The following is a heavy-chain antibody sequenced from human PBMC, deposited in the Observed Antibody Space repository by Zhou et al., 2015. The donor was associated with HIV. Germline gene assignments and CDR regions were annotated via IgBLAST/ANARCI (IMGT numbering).Heavy chain of an antibody. CDR1: GGAFSNYA. CDR2: IIPVLNKI. D-gene: IGHD7-27*01. V-gene: IGHV1-69*06. CDR3: AREGWGSWYLDL. J-gene: IGHJ2*01. Sequence: QVQLVQSGAEVKKPGSSVKVSCKASGGAFSNYAFSWVRQAPGQGLEWIGGIIPVLNKIDYAQKFQGRVTITADKSTGTAYMELSSLRSEDTAAYYCAREGWGSWYLDLWGRGTLVSVSS.